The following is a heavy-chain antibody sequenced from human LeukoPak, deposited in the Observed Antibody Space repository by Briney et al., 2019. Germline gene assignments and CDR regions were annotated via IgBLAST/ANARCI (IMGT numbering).Heavy chain of an antibody. CDR2: FDPEDGET. CDR1: GYTLTELS. J-gene: IGHJ4*02. CDR3: ATASSGWYEALFFDY. V-gene: IGHV1-24*01. Sequence: ASVTVSCKVSGYTLTELSMHWVRQAPGKGLEWMGGFDPEDGETIYAQKFQGRVTMTEDTSTDTAYMELSSLRSEDTAVFYCATASSGWYEALFFDYWGQGTLVTVSS. D-gene: IGHD6-19*01.